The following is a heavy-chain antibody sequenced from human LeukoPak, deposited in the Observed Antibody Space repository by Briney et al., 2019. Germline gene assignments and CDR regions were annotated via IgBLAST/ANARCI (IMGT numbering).Heavy chain of an antibody. CDR1: GFTFSSYA. Sequence: GGSLRLSCAASGFTFSSYAMSWVRPAPGKGLEWVSDISDSGGSTYYADSVKGRFTISRDNSKNTLYLQMNSLRAEDTAVYYCAKDLRIATTGSFDYWGQGTLVTVSS. J-gene: IGHJ4*02. V-gene: IGHV3-23*01. D-gene: IGHD6-13*01. CDR3: AKDLRIATTGSFDY. CDR2: ISDSGGST.